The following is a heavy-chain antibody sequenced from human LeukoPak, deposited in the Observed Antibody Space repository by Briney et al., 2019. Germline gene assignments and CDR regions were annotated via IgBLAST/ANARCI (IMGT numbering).Heavy chain of an antibody. CDR1: GFTFSSYG. D-gene: IGHD3-3*01. V-gene: IGHV3-48*04. J-gene: IGHJ5*02. CDR2: ISSSSSTI. CDR3: ARCVTPPTSIYYDFWSGHNWFDP. Sequence: GGSLRLSCAASGFTFSSYGMHWVRQAPGKGLEWVSYISSSSSTIYYADSVKGRFTISRDNAKNSLYLQMNSLRAEDTAVYYCARCVTPPTSIYYDFWSGHNWFDPWGQGTLVTVSS.